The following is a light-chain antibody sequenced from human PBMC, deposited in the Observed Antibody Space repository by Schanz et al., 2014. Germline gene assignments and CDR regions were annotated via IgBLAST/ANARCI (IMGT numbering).Light chain of an antibody. J-gene: IGLJ2*01. Sequence: QPVLTQSPSASASLGASVKLTCTLSSGHRTYAIAWHQQQPEKGPRYLMNLNSDGSHTKGDGIPDRFSGSSSGAERYLTISNLQSEDEADYYCQTWGTGFWVFGGGTKVTVL. V-gene: IGLV4-69*01. CDR1: SGHRTYA. CDR3: QTWGTGFWV. CDR2: LNSDGSH.